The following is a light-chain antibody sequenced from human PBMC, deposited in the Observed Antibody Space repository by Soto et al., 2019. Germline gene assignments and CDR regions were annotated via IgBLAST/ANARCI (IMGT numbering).Light chain of an antibody. V-gene: IGLV2-8*01. J-gene: IGLJ2*01. CDR1: SSDVGGYNY. CDR3: ISYAGSNKPA. Sequence: QSALTQPPSASGSPGQSVAISCSRTSSDVGGYNYVSWYQQHPGKAPKLMIYDVNKRPSGVPDRFSGSKSGNTASLTVSGLQADDEADYYCISYAGSNKPAFGGGTKLTVL. CDR2: DVN.